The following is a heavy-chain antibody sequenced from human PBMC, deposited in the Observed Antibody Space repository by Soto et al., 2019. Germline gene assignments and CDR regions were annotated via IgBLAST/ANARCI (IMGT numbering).Heavy chain of an antibody. CDR1: GDSISDSYY. CDR2: AHIRGPT. D-gene: IGHD6-13*01. Sequence: SETLSLTCTVSGDSISDSYYWNWIRKPAGKGLEWMGFAHIRGPTNYNPSLRGRVTFSIDTSKRQFSLKVRSVTAADTAVYYCARGKRGSSWYRGEEKYYYYGMDVWGQGTPVTVSS. J-gene: IGHJ6*02. CDR3: ARGKRGSSWYRGEEKYYYYGMDV. V-gene: IGHV4-4*07.